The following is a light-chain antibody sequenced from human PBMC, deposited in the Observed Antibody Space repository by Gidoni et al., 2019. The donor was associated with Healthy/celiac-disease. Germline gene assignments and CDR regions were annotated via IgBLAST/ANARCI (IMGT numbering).Light chain of an antibody. Sequence: IQMTQSPSTLSASVGDRVTITCRASQSISSWLAWYQQKPGKAPKILIYKASSLESGVPSRCSGSGSGTEFTLTISSLQPDDFATYYCQQYNSDSWTFGQGTKVEIK. CDR3: QQYNSDSWT. CDR2: KAS. CDR1: QSISSW. V-gene: IGKV1-5*03. J-gene: IGKJ1*01.